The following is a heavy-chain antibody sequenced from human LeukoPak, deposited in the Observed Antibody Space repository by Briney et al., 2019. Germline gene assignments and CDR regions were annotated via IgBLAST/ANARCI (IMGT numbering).Heavy chain of an antibody. Sequence: PGRSLRLSCAPSGFTFSRHAMHWVRQAPGKGLEWVAVISYGGSNKYYADSVKGRFTISRDNSKNTLYLQMNSLRAEDTAVYYCAREVHYGSGWSYAFDYWGQGTLVTVSS. CDR2: ISYGGSNK. D-gene: IGHD6-19*01. CDR3: AREVHYGSGWSYAFDY. V-gene: IGHV3-30*04. CDR1: GFTFSRHA. J-gene: IGHJ4*02.